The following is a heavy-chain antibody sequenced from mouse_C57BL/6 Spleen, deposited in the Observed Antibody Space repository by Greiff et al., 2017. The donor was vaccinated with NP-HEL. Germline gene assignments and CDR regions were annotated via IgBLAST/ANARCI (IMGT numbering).Heavy chain of an antibody. CDR1: GYTFTSYD. CDR2: IYPRDGST. D-gene: IGHD2-3*01. J-gene: IGHJ4*01. V-gene: IGHV1-85*01. CDR3: ARVVYDGYYPYAMDY. Sequence: VQLQQSGPELVKPGASVKLSCKASGYTFTSYDINWVKQRPGQGLEWIGWIYPRDGSTKYNEKFKGKATLTVDTSSSTAYMELHSLTSEDSAVYFCARVVYDGYYPYAMDYWGQGTSVTVSS.